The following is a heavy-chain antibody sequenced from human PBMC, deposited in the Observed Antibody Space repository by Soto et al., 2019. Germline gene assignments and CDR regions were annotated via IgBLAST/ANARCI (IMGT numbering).Heavy chain of an antibody. D-gene: IGHD3-16*01. CDR2: IRNKPNGHTT. CDR1: EFTFSGHY. J-gene: IGHJ4*02. V-gene: IGHV3-72*01. Sequence: EVQLVESGGGLVQPGGSLRLSCAGSEFTFSGHYMDWVRQAPGKGLEWLGRIRNKPNGHTTEYAASVKGRFTISRDDSKNSVYLQMNSLKSEDTAVYYCSTTVITAPLFEYWGQGTLVTVSS. CDR3: STTVITAPLFEY.